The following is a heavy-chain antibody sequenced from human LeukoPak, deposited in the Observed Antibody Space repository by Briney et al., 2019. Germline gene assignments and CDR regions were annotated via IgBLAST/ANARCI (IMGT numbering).Heavy chain of an antibody. CDR3: ERITWSGEIDY. V-gene: IGHV1-3*03. J-gene: IGHJ4*02. Sequence: ASVKVSCKASGYTFTSYAMHWVRQAPGQRLEWMGWINAGNGNTKYSQEFQGRVTITGDTSASTAYMELSSLRSEDMAVYYCERITWSGEIDYWGQGTLVTVSS. CDR1: GYTFTSYA. D-gene: IGHD3-10*01. CDR2: INAGNGNT.